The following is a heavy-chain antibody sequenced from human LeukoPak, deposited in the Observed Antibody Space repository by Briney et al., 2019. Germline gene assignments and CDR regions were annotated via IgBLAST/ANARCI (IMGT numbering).Heavy chain of an antibody. D-gene: IGHD4-23*01. Sequence: PGGSLRLSCAASGFTFSSYWMSWVRQAPGKGLEWVAFIRYDGSNKYYADSVKGRFTISRDNSKNTLYLQMNSLRAEDTAVYYCAKMGPSGAVAYYYYYMDVWGKGTTVTISS. CDR1: GFTFSSYW. CDR3: AKMGPSGAVAYYYYYMDV. V-gene: IGHV3-30*02. CDR2: IRYDGSNK. J-gene: IGHJ6*03.